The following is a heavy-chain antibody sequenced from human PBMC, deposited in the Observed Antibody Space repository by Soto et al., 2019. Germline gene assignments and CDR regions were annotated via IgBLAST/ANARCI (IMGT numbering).Heavy chain of an antibody. J-gene: IGHJ4*02. CDR3: ARDAPYYYDSSGVPDY. CDR1: GYTFTSYG. D-gene: IGHD3-22*01. V-gene: IGHV1-18*01. Sequence: ASVKVSCKTSGYTFTSYGITWVRQAPGQGLEWMGWITTDKGKTTYAQKFQGRVTMTTDTSTSTAYMELRSLRSDDTAVYYCARDAPYYYDSSGVPDYWGQGTLVTVSS. CDR2: ITTDKGKT.